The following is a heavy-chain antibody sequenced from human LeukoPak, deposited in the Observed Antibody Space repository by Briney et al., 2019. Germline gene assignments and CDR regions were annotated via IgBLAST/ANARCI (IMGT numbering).Heavy chain of an antibody. CDR2: IKQDGSEK. V-gene: IGHV3-7*01. CDR3: ARDLFFWSGRGPDY. Sequence: GGSLRLSCAASGFTFSSYWMSWVRQAPGKGLEWVANIKQDGSEKYYVDSVKGRFTISRDNAKNSLHLQMNSLRAEDTAVYYCARDLFFWSGRGPDYWGQGTLVTVSS. J-gene: IGHJ4*02. CDR1: GFTFSSYW. D-gene: IGHD3-3*01.